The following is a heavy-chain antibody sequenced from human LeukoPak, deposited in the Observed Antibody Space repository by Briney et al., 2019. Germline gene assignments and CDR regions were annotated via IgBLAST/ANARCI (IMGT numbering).Heavy chain of an antibody. D-gene: IGHD1-26*01. V-gene: IGHV4-59*08. J-gene: IGHJ5*02. CDR3: ARAGVTHRRGRHNWFDP. CDR1: GGSISSYY. CDR2: IYYSGST. Sequence: PSETLSLTCTVSGGSISSYYWSWIRQTPGKGLEWIGYIYYSGSTNFNPSLKSRVTISVDTSKNQFSLKLSSVTAADTAVYYCARAGVTHRRGRHNWFDPWGQGTLVTVSS.